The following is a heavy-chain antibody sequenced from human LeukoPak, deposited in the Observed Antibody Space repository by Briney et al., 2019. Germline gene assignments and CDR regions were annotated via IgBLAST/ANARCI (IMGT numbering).Heavy chain of an antibody. D-gene: IGHD5-12*01. V-gene: IGHV3-64D*09. J-gene: IGHJ4*02. CDR1: GFIFSSYA. CDR3: ARAHREATGIVDY. Sequence: GGSLRLSCSASGFIFSSYAMHWVRQAPGKGLEYVSGISSNGDSTYYADSVKGRFTISRDNSKNTLYLQMGSLRGEDTAVYYCARAHREATGIVDYWGQGALVTVSS. CDR2: ISSNGDST.